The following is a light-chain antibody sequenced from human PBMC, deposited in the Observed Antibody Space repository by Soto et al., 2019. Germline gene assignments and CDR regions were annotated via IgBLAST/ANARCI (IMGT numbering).Light chain of an antibody. CDR1: SSDVGGYNY. CDR2: DVS. Sequence: QSVLTQPASVSGSPGQSITISCTGTSSDVGGYNYVSWYQQHPGKAPKLMIYDVSNRPSGVSNRFSGSKSGNTASLTISGLQAEDEADYYCSSYTSSSTLGYVFGTGTXVTVL. J-gene: IGLJ1*01. V-gene: IGLV2-14*01. CDR3: SSYTSSSTLGYV.